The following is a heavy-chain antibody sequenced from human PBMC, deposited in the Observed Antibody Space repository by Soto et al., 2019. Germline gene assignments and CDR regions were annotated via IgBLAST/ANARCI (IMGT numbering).Heavy chain of an antibody. CDR2: IYQNGHT. CDR1: SGSIKTDVW. CDR3: ARDAAVAGETDRFDY. V-gene: IGHV4-4*02. Sequence: SETLSLTCTVSSGSIKTDVWWSWLRRPPGKGLEWIGEIYQNGHTNYNPSLKSRVTMSVDKSKNQFSLILTSVTAADTAMYYCARDAAVAGETDRFDYWGQGFLVTVPQ. J-gene: IGHJ4*02. D-gene: IGHD6-19*01.